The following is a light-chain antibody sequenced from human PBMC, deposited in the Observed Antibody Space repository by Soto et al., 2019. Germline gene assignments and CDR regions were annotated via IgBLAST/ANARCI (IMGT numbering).Light chain of an antibody. CDR3: CSYAGSYTYV. CDR2: DVS. V-gene: IGLV2-11*01. CDR1: SSDVGGYNY. Sequence: QSVLTQPRSVSGSPGQSATISCTGTSSDVGGYNYVSWYQQHPGKAPKLMIYDVSKRPSGVPDRFSGSKSGNTASLTISGLQAEDEADYYCCSYAGSYTYVFGTGTKATV. J-gene: IGLJ1*01.